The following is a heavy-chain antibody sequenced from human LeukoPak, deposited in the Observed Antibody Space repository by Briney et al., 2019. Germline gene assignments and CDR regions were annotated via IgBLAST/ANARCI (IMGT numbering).Heavy chain of an antibody. CDR1: GFTSITYA. J-gene: IGHJ6*02. CDR2: ISGGGVTT. Sequence: GGSLRLSCVGSGFTSITYALTWARQAPGKGLEWVSGISGGGVTTYYADSVKGRFTISRDNSKNTLYLQMNSLRADDTAIYYCARNQQLGGHSYYYYGMDVWGQGTTVTVSS. CDR3: ARNQQLGGHSYYYYGMDV. V-gene: IGHV3-23*01. D-gene: IGHD3-16*01.